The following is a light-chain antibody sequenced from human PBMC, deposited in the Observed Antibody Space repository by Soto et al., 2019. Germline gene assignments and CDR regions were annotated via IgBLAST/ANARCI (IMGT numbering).Light chain of an antibody. CDR2: AAS. CDR1: QGISNF. J-gene: IGKJ5*01. Sequence: DIQMTQSPSSLSASVGDRVTITCRASQGISNFLAWYQQKPGKVPKLLISAASTLQSGVPSRFSGSGSGTVFTLTITSLQPEDVATYCCQKYSSVITFGQGTRLEIK. CDR3: QKYSSVIT. V-gene: IGKV1-27*01.